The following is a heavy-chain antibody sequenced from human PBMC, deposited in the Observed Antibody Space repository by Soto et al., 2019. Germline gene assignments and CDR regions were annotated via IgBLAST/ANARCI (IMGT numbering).Heavy chain of an antibody. Sequence: PSDTLSLTCAVYGGSFSGYYWSWIRQPPGKGLEWIGEINHSGSTNYNPSLKSRVTISVDTSKNQFSLKLSSVTAADTAVYYCARGGRRQLWLSSYYYGMDVWGQGTTVT. D-gene: IGHD5-18*01. CDR1: GGSFSGYY. CDR3: ARGGRRQLWLSSYYYGMDV. J-gene: IGHJ6*02. CDR2: INHSGST. V-gene: IGHV4-34*01.